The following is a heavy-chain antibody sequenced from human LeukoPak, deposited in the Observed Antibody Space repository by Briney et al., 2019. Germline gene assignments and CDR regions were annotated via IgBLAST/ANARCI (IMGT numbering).Heavy chain of an antibody. V-gene: IGHV4-59*01. CDR1: GGSISSYY. D-gene: IGHD3-3*01. CDR2: IYYSGST. CDR3: AREVRTILGVVILYYFDY. J-gene: IGHJ4*02. Sequence: SETLSLTCTVSGGSISSYYWSWIRQPPGKGLEWIGYIYYSGSTNYNPSLKSRVTISVDTSKNQFSLKLSSVTAADTAVYYCAREVRTILGVVILYYFDYWGQGTLVTVSS.